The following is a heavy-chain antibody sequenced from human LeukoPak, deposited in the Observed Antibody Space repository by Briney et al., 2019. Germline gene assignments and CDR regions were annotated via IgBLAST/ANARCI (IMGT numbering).Heavy chain of an antibody. CDR2: IRSKAYGWTT. Sequence: GGSLRLSCTASGFTFGDYAMSWFRQAPGKGLEWVGFIRSKAYGWTTEYAASVKGRFTISRDDSKSIAYLQMNSLKTEDTAVYYCTRKYYPSAGWFDPWGQGTLVTVSS. V-gene: IGHV3-49*03. J-gene: IGHJ5*02. CDR1: GFTFGDYA. D-gene: IGHD3-10*01. CDR3: TRKYYPSAGWFDP.